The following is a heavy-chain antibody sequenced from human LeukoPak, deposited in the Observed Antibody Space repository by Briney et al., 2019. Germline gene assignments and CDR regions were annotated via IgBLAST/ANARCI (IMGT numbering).Heavy chain of an antibody. D-gene: IGHD2-15*01. CDR2: FIPILGIA. CDR3: ARDGPLGCSGGSCYYY. Sequence: SVKVSCKASGGTFSSYAISWVRQAPGQGLEWMGRFIPILGIANYAQKFQGRVTITADKSTSTAYMELSSLRSEDTAVYYCARDGPLGCSGGSCYYYWGQGTLVTVSS. J-gene: IGHJ4*02. V-gene: IGHV1-69*04. CDR1: GGTFSSYA.